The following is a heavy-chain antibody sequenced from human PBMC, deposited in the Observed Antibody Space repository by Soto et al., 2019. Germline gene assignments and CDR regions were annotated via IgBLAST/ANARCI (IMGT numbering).Heavy chain of an antibody. CDR1: AGTFSSSA. J-gene: IGHJ6*02. CDR3: ASGNPATFGGLTVYYYYGMDV. V-gene: IGHV1-69*01. Sequence: QVQLVQSGAEVKKPVSSVKVSCKASAGTFSSSAFSWVRQAPGQGLEWVGDIMPLFNTVNYAQKFQVRVTITADESTGTVYMDLSSLRSDDTAVYYCASGNPATFGGLTVYYYYGMDVWGQGTTVTVSS. D-gene: IGHD3-16*02. CDR2: IMPLFNTV.